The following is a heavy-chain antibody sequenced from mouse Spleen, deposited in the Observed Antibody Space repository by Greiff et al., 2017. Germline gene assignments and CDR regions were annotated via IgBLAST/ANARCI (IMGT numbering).Heavy chain of an antibody. CDR1: GFAFSSYD. D-gene: IGHD2-4*01. Sequence: EVMLVESGGGLVKPGGSLKLSCAASGFAFSSYDMSWVRQTPEKRLEWVATISSGGSYTYYPDSVKGRFTISRDNARNTLYLQMSSLRSEDTALYYCARLPMITTVWFAYWGQGTLVTVSA. J-gene: IGHJ3*01. V-gene: IGHV5-9*02. CDR3: ARLPMITTVWFAY. CDR2: ISSGGSYT.